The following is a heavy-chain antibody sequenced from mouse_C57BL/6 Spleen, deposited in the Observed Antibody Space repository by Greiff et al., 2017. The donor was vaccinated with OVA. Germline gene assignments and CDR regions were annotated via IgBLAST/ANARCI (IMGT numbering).Heavy chain of an antibody. Sequence: VQLKQSGPELVKPGASVKMSCKASGYTFTDYNMHWVKQSHGKSLEWIGYINPNNGGTSYNQKFKGKATSTVNKSSSTAYMELRSLTSEDSAVYYCASYGSSYYYAMDYWGQGTSVTVSS. CDR2: INPNNGGT. J-gene: IGHJ4*01. V-gene: IGHV1-22*01. CDR3: ASYGSSYYYAMDY. D-gene: IGHD1-1*01. CDR1: GYTFTDYN.